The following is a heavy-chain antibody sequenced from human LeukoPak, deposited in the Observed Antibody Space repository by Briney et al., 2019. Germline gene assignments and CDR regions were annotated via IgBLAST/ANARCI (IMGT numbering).Heavy chain of an antibody. CDR3: ASPGYDILTPLDY. D-gene: IGHD3-9*01. CDR2: ISGSGGST. CDR1: GFTFSSYA. J-gene: IGHJ4*02. V-gene: IGHV3-23*01. Sequence: GGSLRLSCAASGFTFSSYAMSWVRQAPGKGLEWVSAISGSGGSTYYADSVKDRFTISRDNSKNTLYLQMNSLRAEDTAVYYCASPGYDILTPLDYWGQGTLVTVSS.